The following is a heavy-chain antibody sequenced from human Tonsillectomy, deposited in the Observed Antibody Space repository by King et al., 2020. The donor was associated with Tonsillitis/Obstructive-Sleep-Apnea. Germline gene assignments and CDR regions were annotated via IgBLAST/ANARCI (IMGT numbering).Heavy chain of an antibody. CDR3: TRDNDYIWGNYRPHFDY. J-gene: IGHJ4*02. CDR1: GFTFGDYA. Sequence: DVQLVESGGGLVKPGRSLRLSCTASGFTFGDYAMTWFRQAPGKGLEWVGFIRSKAYAGTTEYAASVKGRFTISRDDSKGIAYLQMNSLKTEDTAVYYCTRDNDYIWGNYRPHFDYWGQGTLVTVSS. V-gene: IGHV3-49*05. CDR2: IRSKAYAGTT. D-gene: IGHD3-16*02.